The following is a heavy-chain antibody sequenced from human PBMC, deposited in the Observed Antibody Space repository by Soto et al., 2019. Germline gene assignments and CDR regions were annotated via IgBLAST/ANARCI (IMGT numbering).Heavy chain of an antibody. V-gene: IGHV4-59*08. CDR2: IYYSGST. Sequence: TSETLSLTCTVSGGSISSYYWSWIRQPPGKGLEWIGYIYYSGSTNYNPSLKSRVTISVDTSKNQFSLKLSSVTAADTAVYYCARHAIRYYGSGSYAFDYWGQGTLVTVSS. D-gene: IGHD3-10*01. J-gene: IGHJ4*02. CDR3: ARHAIRYYGSGSYAFDY. CDR1: GGSISSYY.